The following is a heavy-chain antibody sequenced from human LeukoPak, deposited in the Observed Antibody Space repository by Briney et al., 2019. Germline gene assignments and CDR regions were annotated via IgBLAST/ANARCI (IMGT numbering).Heavy chain of an antibody. J-gene: IGHJ4*02. CDR1: GFTFSSYA. V-gene: IGHV3-30-3*01. Sequence: GGSLRLSCAASGFTFSSYAMHWVRQAPGKGLEWVAVISYGGSNKYYADSVKGRFTISRDNAKNSLYLQMNSLRAEDTAVYYCARVGDNTAMVDYWGQGTLVTVSS. D-gene: IGHD5-18*01. CDR3: ARVGDNTAMVDY. CDR2: ISYGGSNK.